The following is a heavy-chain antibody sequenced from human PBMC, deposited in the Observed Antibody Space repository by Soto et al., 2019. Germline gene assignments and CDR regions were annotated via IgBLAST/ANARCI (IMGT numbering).Heavy chain of an antibody. D-gene: IGHD3-3*01. V-gene: IGHV5-51*01. CDR1: GYSFTSYW. CDR2: IYPGDPDT. Sequence: GESLKISCKGSGYSFTSYWIGWVRQMPGKGLEWMGIIYPGDPDTRYSPSFQGQVTISADKSISTAYLQWSSLKASDTAMYYCARFEGVYYDFWSGQGSAFDIWGQGTMVTVSS. J-gene: IGHJ3*02. CDR3: ARFEGVYYDFWSGQGSAFDI.